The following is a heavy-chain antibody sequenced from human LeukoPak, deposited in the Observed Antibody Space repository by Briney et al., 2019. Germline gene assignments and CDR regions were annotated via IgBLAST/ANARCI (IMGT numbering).Heavy chain of an antibody. D-gene: IGHD3-10*01. J-gene: IGHJ5*02. CDR3: ARGRVRGVNWFDP. V-gene: IGHV3-23*01. CDR1: GFTFSSSA. CDR2: ISNNGGYT. Sequence: GGSLRLSCAASGFTFSSSAMSWVRQAPGKGLEWVSAISNNGGYTYYADSVKGRFTISRDNSKNTLYLQMNSLRAEDTAVYYCARGRVRGVNWFDPWGQGTLVTVSS.